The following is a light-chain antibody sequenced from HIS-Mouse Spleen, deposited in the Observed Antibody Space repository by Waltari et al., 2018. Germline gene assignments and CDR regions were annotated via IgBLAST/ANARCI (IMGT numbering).Light chain of an antibody. CDR1: SSDVGGYNY. V-gene: IGLV2-14*01. CDR2: DVS. J-gene: IGLJ1*01. Sequence: QSALTQPRSVSGSPGQSVTISCTGTSSDVGGYNYVPWYHQHPGKAPKLMIYDVSKRPSGVSNRFSGSKSGNTASLTISGLQAEDEADYYCSPYTSSSTRVFGTGTKVTVL. CDR3: SPYTSSSTRV.